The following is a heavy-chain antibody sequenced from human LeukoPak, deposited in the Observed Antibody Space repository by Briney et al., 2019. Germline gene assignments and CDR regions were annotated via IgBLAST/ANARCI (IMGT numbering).Heavy chain of an antibody. J-gene: IGHJ6*03. V-gene: IGHV4-59*01. Sequence: SETLSLTCTVPGGSISSYNWSWIRQPPGKGLERIGHIYYSGSTNYNPSLKSRVTISVDTSKNQFSLKLSSVTAADTAVYYCARVTMVRGDYYYIDVWGKGTTVTVSS. CDR1: GGSISSYN. CDR2: IYYSGST. D-gene: IGHD3-10*01. CDR3: ARVTMVRGDYYYIDV.